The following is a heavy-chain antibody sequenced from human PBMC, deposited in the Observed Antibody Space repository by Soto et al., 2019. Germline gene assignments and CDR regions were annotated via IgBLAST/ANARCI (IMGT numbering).Heavy chain of an antibody. CDR2: IKPDGSEK. CDR1: GFTFSSYL. CDR3: ARPRYRGMDV. J-gene: IGHJ6*02. Sequence: EVQLVESGGGLVQPGGSLRLSCAASGFTFSSYLMTWVRQAPGKGLEWVAIIKPDGSEKYYEDSVKGRFTISRDNAKTSLYLQMNSLSVEDTAVYYCARPRYRGMDVWGQGTTVTVSS. V-gene: IGHV3-7*05. D-gene: IGHD3-16*02.